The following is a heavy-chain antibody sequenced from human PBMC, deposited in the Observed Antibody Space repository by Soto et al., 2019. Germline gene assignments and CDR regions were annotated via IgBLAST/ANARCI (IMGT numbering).Heavy chain of an antibody. CDR3: ATRFIAGRGAFEI. CDR2: LDPEDGEI. Sequence: QVQLSQSGAEVKKPGASVKVSCKVSRYTLSELSIHWVRRAPGKGLEWMGGLDPEDGEIIYAQKFQGRVTMTEETSTDTAYVELSSLTSEDTAVYYCATRFIAGRGAFEIWGQGTIVTVSS. V-gene: IGHV1-24*01. CDR1: RYTLSELS. J-gene: IGHJ3*02. D-gene: IGHD6-13*01.